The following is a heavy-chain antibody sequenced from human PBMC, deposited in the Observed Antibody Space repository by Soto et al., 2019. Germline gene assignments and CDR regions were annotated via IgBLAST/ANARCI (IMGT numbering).Heavy chain of an antibody. V-gene: IGHV4-59*08. CDR1: GGSISSYY. Sequence: SETLSLTCTVSGGSISSYYWSWIRQPPEKGLEWIGYIYYSGSTNYNPSLTSRVTISVDTSKNQFSLKLSPVTAADTAVYYCARHRYSYGVYYFDYWGQGTLVTVSS. CDR2: IYYSGST. CDR3: ARHRYSYGVYYFDY. J-gene: IGHJ4*02. D-gene: IGHD5-18*01.